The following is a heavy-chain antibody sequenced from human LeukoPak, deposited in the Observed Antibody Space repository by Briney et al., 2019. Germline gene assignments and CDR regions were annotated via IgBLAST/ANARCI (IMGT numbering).Heavy chain of an antibody. V-gene: IGHV3-15*01. Sequence: PGGSLRLSCAASGFTFSDAWMSWVRQAPGKGLEWVGRIKSKTDGRTTDYAASVTGRFSISRDDSKNTLYLQMDSLKDEYTGVYFGTTMVRGYWGQGTLVTVSS. J-gene: IGHJ4*02. CDR1: GFTFSDAW. CDR2: IKSKTDGRTT. D-gene: IGHD3-10*01. CDR3: TTMVRGY.